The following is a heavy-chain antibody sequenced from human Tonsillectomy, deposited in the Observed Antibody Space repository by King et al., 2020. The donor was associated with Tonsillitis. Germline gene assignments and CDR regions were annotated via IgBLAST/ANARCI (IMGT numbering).Heavy chain of an antibody. CDR1: GFTFDDFD. J-gene: IGHJ4*01. V-gene: IGHV3-43D*03. D-gene: IGHD3-3*01. CDR2: ISWDGRTS. Sequence: VQLVESGGVVVQPGGSLRLSCAASGFTFDDFDMHWVRQGPETGLEWVSLISWDGRTSFYADSVKGRFTISRDNSKNSLYLQMNSLRPEDTAVYYCAKYLFAAGRYYTAPMISFDYWGRGTLVTVSS. CDR3: AKYLFAAGRYYTAPMISFDY.